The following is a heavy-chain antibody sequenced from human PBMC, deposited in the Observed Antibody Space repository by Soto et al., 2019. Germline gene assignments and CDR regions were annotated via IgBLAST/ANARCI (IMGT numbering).Heavy chain of an antibody. CDR3: ARVTTMVRGVILGFDY. CDR2: IYPGDSDT. J-gene: IGHJ4*02. CDR1: GYSFTSYL. Sequence: EVQLVQSGAEVKKPGESLKISCKGSGYSFTSYLIGWVRQMPGKGLEWMGIIYPGDSDTRYSPSFQGQVTISADKSISTAYLQWSSLKASDTAMYYCARVTTMVRGVILGFDYWGQGTLVTVSS. D-gene: IGHD3-10*01. V-gene: IGHV5-51*01.